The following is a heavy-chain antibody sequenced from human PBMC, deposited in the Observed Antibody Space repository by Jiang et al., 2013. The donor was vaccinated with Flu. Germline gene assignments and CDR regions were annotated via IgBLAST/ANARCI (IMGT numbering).Heavy chain of an antibody. J-gene: IGHJ3*02. V-gene: IGHV4-59*11. Sequence: SLTCTVSGASISSHYWSWIRQPPGKGLEWIGYIYYSGSTNYNPSLKSRVTISRDTSKNQFSLKLSSVTAADTAVYYCARSTTGYNYFSNPFDIWGQGTTVTVSS. CDR2: IYYSGST. D-gene: IGHD5-24*01. CDR3: ARSTTGYNYFSNPFDI. CDR1: GASISSHY.